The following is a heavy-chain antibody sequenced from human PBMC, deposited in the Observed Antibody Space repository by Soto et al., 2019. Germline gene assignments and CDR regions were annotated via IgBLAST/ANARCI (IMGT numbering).Heavy chain of an antibody. D-gene: IGHD3-16*01. Sequence: SETLSLTCADYGGSFSGYYWSWIRQPPGKGLEWIGEINHSGSTIYNPSLKSRVTISVDTSKNQFSLKLSSVTAADTAVYYCARGMDRGDYWGQGTLVSVSS. CDR3: ARGMDRGDY. CDR1: GGSFSGYY. J-gene: IGHJ4*02. V-gene: IGHV4-34*01. CDR2: INHSGST.